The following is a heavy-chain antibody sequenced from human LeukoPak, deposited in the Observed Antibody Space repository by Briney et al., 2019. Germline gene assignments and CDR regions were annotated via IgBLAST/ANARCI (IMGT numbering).Heavy chain of an antibody. CDR3: ARGAGYDYVWKSYRYYDF. D-gene: IGHD3-16*02. Sequence: ASVKVSCKASGYTFTNYGVSWVRQAPGQGLEWMGWITVDNGNTNYAQNFQGRVTMTTDTSTSTVYMELGSPRSDDTAVYYCARGAGYDYVWKSYRYYDFWGQGTLVTVSS. V-gene: IGHV1-18*01. J-gene: IGHJ4*02. CDR1: GYTFTNYG. CDR2: ITVDNGNT.